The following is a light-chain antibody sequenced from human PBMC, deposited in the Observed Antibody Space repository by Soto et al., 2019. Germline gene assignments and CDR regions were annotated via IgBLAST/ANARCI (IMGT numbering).Light chain of an antibody. Sequence: DIQMTQSPSTLSGSVGDRVTITCRASQTISSWLAWYQQKPGKAPKLLIYKASTLKSGVPSRFSGSGSGTVFTLTISSLQPDHFATYYCQHYNSYSQAFGQGTQVELK. J-gene: IGKJ1*01. CDR1: QTISSW. CDR2: KAS. V-gene: IGKV1-5*03. CDR3: QHYNSYSQA.